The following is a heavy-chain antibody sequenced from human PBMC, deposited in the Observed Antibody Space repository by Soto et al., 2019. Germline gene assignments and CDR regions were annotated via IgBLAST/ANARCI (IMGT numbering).Heavy chain of an antibody. CDR2: IRGSGGST. CDR3: AKGASSSTSPRLAAWFDP. J-gene: IGHJ5*02. Sequence: EVQLLESGGGLVQPGGSLRLSCAVSGFTFSNYAMNWVRQAPGKGLEWVSTIRGSGGSTYNADSVKGRFSISRDNSKNTLYLQMNSLRAEDTAVYYCAKGASSSTSPRLAAWFDPWGQGTLVTVSS. V-gene: IGHV3-23*01. CDR1: GFTFSNYA. D-gene: IGHD2-2*01.